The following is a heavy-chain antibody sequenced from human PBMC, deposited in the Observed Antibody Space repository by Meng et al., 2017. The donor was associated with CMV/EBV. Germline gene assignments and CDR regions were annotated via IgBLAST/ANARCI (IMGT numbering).Heavy chain of an antibody. CDR2: FDPEDGET. Sequence: ASVKVSCKVSGYTLTELSMHWVRQAPGKGLEWMGGFDPEDGETIYAQKFQGRVTMTEDTSTDTAYMELSSLRSEDTAVYYCATVSVGLRFLEWLFAYGMDVWGLGTTVTVSS. CDR1: GYTLTELS. J-gene: IGHJ6*02. CDR3: ATVSVGLRFLEWLFAYGMDV. V-gene: IGHV1-24*01. D-gene: IGHD3-3*01.